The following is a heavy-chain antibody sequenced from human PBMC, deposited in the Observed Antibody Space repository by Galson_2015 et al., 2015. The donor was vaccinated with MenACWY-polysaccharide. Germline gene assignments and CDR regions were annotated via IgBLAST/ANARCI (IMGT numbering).Heavy chain of an antibody. Sequence: SLRLSCAVSGFTFSSYVMSWVRQAPGRGLEWVSSITDSGSSTYYVDSVKGRFTISRDNSKNTLFLQMNSLRADDTAVYYCAKGGRGVDNWLDPWGQGALVTVSS. J-gene: IGHJ5*02. D-gene: IGHD3-10*01. CDR3: AKGGRGVDNWLDP. CDR1: GFTFSSYV. CDR2: ITDSGSST. V-gene: IGHV3-23*01.